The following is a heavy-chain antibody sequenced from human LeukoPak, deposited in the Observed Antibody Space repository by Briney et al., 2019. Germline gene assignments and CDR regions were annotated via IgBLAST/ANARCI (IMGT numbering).Heavy chain of an antibody. V-gene: IGHV1-69*04. CDR3: ARDHLPLKTYYYDSSGYSGFNDAFDI. CDR2: IIPILGIA. J-gene: IGHJ3*02. CDR1: GGTFSSYA. D-gene: IGHD3-22*01. Sequence: GASVKVSCKASGGTFSSYAISWVRQAPGQGLEWMGRIIPILGIANYAQKFQGRVTITADKSTSTAYMEPSSLRSEDTAVYYCARDHLPLKTYYYDSSGYSGFNDAFDIWGQGTMVTVSS.